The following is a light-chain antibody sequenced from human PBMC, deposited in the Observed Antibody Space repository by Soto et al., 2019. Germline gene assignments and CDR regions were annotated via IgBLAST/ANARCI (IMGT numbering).Light chain of an antibody. CDR1: QGIGET. CDR3: QPYNNWPLT. CDR2: DTS. V-gene: IGKV3-15*01. Sequence: EVVMRHSPATLPVSPGEGATLSCRASQGIGETLAWYQHKPGQTPRLLIYDTSTRATGVPTRFTGSRSGAEFTLTITSLQSEVFAVYYCQPYNNWPLTFGGGTKV. J-gene: IGKJ4*01.